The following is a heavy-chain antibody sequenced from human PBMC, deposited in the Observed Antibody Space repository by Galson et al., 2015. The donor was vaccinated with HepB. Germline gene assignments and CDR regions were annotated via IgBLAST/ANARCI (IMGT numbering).Heavy chain of an antibody. Sequence: SVKVSCKASGYTFTGYYMHWVRQAPGQGLEWMGRINPNSGGTNYAQKFQGRVTMTRDTSIGTAYMELSRLRSDDTAVYYCARAQYYYDSSSYYPPAYWGQTTLVTVSS. J-gene: IGHJ4*02. CDR2: INPNSGGT. CDR3: ARAQYYYDSSSYYPPAY. CDR1: GYTFTGYY. D-gene: IGHD3-22*01. V-gene: IGHV1-2*06.